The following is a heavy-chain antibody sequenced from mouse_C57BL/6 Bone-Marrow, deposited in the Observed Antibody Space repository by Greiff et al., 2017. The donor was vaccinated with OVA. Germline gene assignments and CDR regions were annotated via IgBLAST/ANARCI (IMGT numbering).Heavy chain of an antibody. CDR2: IDPSDSYT. CDR3: ARLGQRYYFDY. Sequence: VQLQQSGAELVMPGASVKLSCKASGYTFTSYWMHWVKQRPGQGLEWIGEIDPSDSYTNYNQKFKGKSTLPVDKSSSPAYMQLSSLTSEDSAVYYCARLGQRYYFDYWGQGTTLTVSS. D-gene: IGHD3-3*01. V-gene: IGHV1-69*01. J-gene: IGHJ2*01. CDR1: GYTFTSYW.